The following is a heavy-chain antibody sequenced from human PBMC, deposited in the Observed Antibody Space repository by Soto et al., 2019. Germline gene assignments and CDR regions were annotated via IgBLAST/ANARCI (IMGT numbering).Heavy chain of an antibody. CDR2: INAGNGNT. D-gene: IGHD3-3*01. Sequence: ASGKVSCKASGYTFTSYAMHWVRQAPGQRLEWMGWINAGNGNTKYSQKFQGRVTITRDTSASTAYMELSSLRSEDTAVYYCARGQGYDFWSGSARNWFDPWGQGTLVTVS. CDR3: ARGQGYDFWSGSARNWFDP. CDR1: GYTFTSYA. V-gene: IGHV1-3*01. J-gene: IGHJ5*02.